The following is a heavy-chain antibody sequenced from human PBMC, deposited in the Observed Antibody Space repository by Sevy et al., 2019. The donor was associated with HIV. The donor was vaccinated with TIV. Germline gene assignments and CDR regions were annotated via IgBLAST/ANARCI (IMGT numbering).Heavy chain of an antibody. CDR3: ARDLPPAATTVAHFDC. J-gene: IGHJ4*02. D-gene: IGHD4-17*01. CDR2: ISNSGSSV. Sequence: GGSLRLSCAASGFSCSSYEMNWVRQAPGKGLEWLSYISNSGSSVYYSEFVRGRFTISGDNARNSLYLQMNSLRAEDTAVYYCARDLPPAATTVAHFDCWGQGTLVTVSS. V-gene: IGHV3-48*03. CDR1: GFSCSSYE.